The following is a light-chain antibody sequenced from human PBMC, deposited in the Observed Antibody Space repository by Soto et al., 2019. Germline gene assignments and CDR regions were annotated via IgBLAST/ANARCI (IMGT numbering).Light chain of an antibody. J-gene: IGKJ5*01. CDR2: GAS. V-gene: IGKV3-15*01. CDR1: QSVSYN. Sequence: ETVTTQSPATLSVSPGDRATLSCSASQSVSYNLAWYQQKPGQAPRLLIYGASTRATDIPARFSGSGSGTEFTLTISSLQSEDFAVYYCQQRSNWQVTFGQGTRLEIK. CDR3: QQRSNWQVT.